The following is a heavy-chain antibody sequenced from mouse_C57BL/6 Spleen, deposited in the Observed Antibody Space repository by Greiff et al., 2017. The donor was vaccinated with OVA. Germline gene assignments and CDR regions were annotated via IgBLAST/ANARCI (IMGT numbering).Heavy chain of an antibody. D-gene: IGHD1-1*01. Sequence: VQVVESGPELVKPGASVKISCKASGYAFSSSWMNWVKQRPGTGLEWIGRIYPGDGDTNYNGKFKGKATLTADKSSSTAYMQLSSLTSEDSAVYFCGPYYYGSIFAYWGQGTLVTVSA. CDR2: IYPGDGDT. CDR1: GYAFSSSW. V-gene: IGHV1-82*01. J-gene: IGHJ3*01. CDR3: GPYYYGSIFAY.